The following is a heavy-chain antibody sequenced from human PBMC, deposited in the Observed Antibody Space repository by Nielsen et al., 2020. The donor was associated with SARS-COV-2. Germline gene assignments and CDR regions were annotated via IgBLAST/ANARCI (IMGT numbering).Heavy chain of an antibody. CDR1: GFTFSSYG. CDR3: ARVPELPLVGY. V-gene: IGHV3-33*05. CDR2: ISYDGSNK. Sequence: GGSLRLSCAASGFTFSSYGMHWVRQAPGKGLEWVAVISYDGSNKYYADSVKGRFTISRDNSKNTLYLQMNSLRAEDTAVYYCARVPELPLVGYWGQGTLVTVSS. D-gene: IGHD1-26*01. J-gene: IGHJ4*02.